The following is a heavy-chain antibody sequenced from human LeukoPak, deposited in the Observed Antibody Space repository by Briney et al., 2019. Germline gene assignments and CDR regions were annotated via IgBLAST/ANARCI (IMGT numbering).Heavy chain of an antibody. CDR2: IYPGDSDT. J-gene: IGHJ4*02. CDR1: GYSFTSYW. Sequence: GESLKISCKGSGYSFTSYWIGWVRQMPGKGLEWMGIIYPGDSDTRYSPSFQDQVTISPDKSISTAHRQWSSLKASDTAMYYCASRVIYYYGSGSRRSEIQDYWGQGTLVTVSS. D-gene: IGHD3-10*01. CDR3: ASRVIYYYGSGSRRSEIQDY. V-gene: IGHV5-51*01.